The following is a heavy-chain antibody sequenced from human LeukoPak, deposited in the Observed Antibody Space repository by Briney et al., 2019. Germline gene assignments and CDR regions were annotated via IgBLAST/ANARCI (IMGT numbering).Heavy chain of an antibody. CDR1: GGSISSYY. J-gene: IGHJ3*02. CDR3: ARRTRYSSGWGAFDI. D-gene: IGHD6-19*01. V-gene: IGHV4-59*01. CDR2: IYYSGST. Sequence: MTSETLSLTCTVSGGSISSYYWSWIRQPPGKGLEWIGYIYYSGSTNYNPSLKSRVTISVDTSKNQFSLKLSSVTAADTAVYYCARRTRYSSGWGAFDIWGQGTMVTVSS.